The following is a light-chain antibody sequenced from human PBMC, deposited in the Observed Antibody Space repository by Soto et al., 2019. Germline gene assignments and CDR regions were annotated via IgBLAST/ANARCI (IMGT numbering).Light chain of an antibody. Sequence: MSQSPSTLSVSTGERATLSCRASQSVSSNLAWYQQKPGQAPRLLIYGASTRATGIPARFSGSRSGAEFTLTINSLQSEDFAVYYCQPYNNWPLTFGGGTKV. J-gene: IGKJ4*01. CDR3: QPYNNWPLT. V-gene: IGKV3-15*01. CDR2: GAS. CDR1: QSVSSN.